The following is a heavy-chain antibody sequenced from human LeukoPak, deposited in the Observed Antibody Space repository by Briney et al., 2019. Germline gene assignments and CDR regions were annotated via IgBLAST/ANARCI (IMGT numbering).Heavy chain of an antibody. Sequence: SETLSLTCTVSGYSISSGYYWGWIRQPPGQGLEWIGSIYHSGSTYYNPSLKSRVTISVDTSKNQFSLKLSSVTAADTAVYYCARDRGGYSSSGNWFDPWGQGTLVTVSS. CDR3: ARDRGGYSSSGNWFDP. J-gene: IGHJ5*02. CDR1: GYSISSGYY. V-gene: IGHV4-38-2*02. D-gene: IGHD6-13*01. CDR2: IYHSGST.